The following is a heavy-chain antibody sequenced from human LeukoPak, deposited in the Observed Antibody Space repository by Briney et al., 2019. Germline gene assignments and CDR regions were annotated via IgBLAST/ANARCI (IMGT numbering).Heavy chain of an antibody. CDR1: GGSISSYY. CDR2: IYYSGST. Sequence: SETLSLTCTVSGGSISSYYWSWIRQPPGKGLEWIGYIYYSGSTNYNPSLKSRVTISVDTSKNQFSLKLSSVTAADTAVYYCARAYCGGGCYIDAFDIWGQGTMVTVSS. J-gene: IGHJ3*02. D-gene: IGHD2-21*02. CDR3: ARAYCGGGCYIDAFDI. V-gene: IGHV4-59*01.